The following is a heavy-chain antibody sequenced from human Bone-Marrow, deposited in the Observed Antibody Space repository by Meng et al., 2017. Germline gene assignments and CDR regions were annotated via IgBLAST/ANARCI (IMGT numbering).Heavy chain of an antibody. CDR2: ISYDGNNK. CDR3: ARDALNPPISLVLDY. Sequence: GGSLRPSCAASGFTFSSYAIHWVRQAPGKGLEWVTVISYDGNNKYYADSVKGRFTISRDNSKNTLYLQMNSLRAEDTAVYFCARDALNPPISLVLDYWGQGTLVTVSS. D-gene: IGHD6-13*01. V-gene: IGHV3-30*01. CDR1: GFTFSSYA. J-gene: IGHJ4*02.